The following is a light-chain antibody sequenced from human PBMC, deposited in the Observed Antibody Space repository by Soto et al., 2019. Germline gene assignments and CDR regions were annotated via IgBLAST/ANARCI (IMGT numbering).Light chain of an antibody. CDR3: QQSYSTPHT. Sequence: DIQMTQSPSSRSASVGDTVTSTCRATQTITTILNWYQHKPGKAPNLLIYAASSLQSGVPSRFTGSGSGTDFTLTISSLQPEDFATYYCQQSYSTPHTFGQGTRLEI. CDR1: QTITTI. V-gene: IGKV1-39*01. J-gene: IGKJ5*01. CDR2: AAS.